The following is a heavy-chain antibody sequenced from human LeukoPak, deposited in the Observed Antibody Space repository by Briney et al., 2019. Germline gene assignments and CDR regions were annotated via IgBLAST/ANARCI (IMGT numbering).Heavy chain of an antibody. Sequence: ASVKVSCKASGYTFTSYGISWVRQAPGQGLEWMGWISAYNGNTNYAQKLQGRVTMTTDTSTSTAYMELRSLRSDDTAVYYCAKERAVDYDILTGYTSIAWYYYGMDVWGQGTTVTVSS. CDR3: AKERAVDYDILTGYTSIAWYYYGMDV. CDR1: GYTFTSYG. CDR2: ISAYNGNT. J-gene: IGHJ6*02. V-gene: IGHV1-18*01. D-gene: IGHD3-9*01.